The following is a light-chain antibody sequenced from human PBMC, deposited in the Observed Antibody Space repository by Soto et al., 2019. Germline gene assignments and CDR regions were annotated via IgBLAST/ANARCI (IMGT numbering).Light chain of an antibody. V-gene: IGKV3-11*01. CDR3: QQRSSWPLT. CDR2: DTS. Sequence: EIVLTQSPATLSLSPGERATLSCRASQSVRNYLAWYRQKPGQAPKLLIYDTSNRASGIPARFSGSGSGTDFTLTISSLETEDFAVYYCQQRSSWPLTFGGGTKVEI. J-gene: IGKJ4*01. CDR1: QSVRNY.